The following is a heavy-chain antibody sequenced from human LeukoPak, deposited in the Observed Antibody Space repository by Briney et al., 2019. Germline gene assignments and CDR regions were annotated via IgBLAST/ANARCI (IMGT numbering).Heavy chain of an antibody. CDR3: VRAVAGAFDY. D-gene: IGHD6-19*01. Sequence: HPGGSLRLSCAASGFTFSSYWMHWARQAPGKGLVWVSRINSDGSTASCADSVKGRSIISRDNAKNTLYLQMNSLRAEDTAVYYCVRAVAGAFDYWGQGTLVTVSS. CDR1: GFTFSSYW. CDR2: INSDGSTA. V-gene: IGHV3-74*01. J-gene: IGHJ4*02.